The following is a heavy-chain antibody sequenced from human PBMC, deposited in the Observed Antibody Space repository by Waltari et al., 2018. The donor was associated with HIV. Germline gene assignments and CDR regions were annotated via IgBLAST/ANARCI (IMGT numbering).Heavy chain of an antibody. CDR1: GFTFNTYA. J-gene: IGHJ3*01. CDR3: AKDVRYWDGLFYVGHDAFDV. D-gene: IGHD3-3*01. V-gene: IGHV3-30-3*02. CDR2: VSYDGSDK. Sequence: QVQLVESGGGLVPPGRSLRLSCAASGFTFNTYAMHWVRGAPGKGREWVADVSYDGSDKHYADSVKGRFTISRDNAKNTVYLQLSSLRAEDTAAYYCAKDVRYWDGLFYVGHDAFDVWGQGTMVTVSS.